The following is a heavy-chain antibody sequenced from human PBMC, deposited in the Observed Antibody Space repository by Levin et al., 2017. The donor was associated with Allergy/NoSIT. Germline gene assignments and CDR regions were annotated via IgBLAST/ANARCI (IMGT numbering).Heavy chain of an antibody. D-gene: IGHD4-17*01. CDR3: ARLPATVTTDRPRNDYPYYYMDV. CDR2: IHYRGST. J-gene: IGHJ6*03. Sequence: SQTLSLTCTVPGDSVSSGGYYWTWIRQVPGKGLEWIGYIHYRGSTYYNPSLKSRVTISVDTSRDQFSLKMTSVTAADAAFSYCARLPATVTTDRPRNDYPYYYMDVWGKGTTVTVSS. CDR1: GDSVSSGGYY. V-gene: IGHV4-31*03.